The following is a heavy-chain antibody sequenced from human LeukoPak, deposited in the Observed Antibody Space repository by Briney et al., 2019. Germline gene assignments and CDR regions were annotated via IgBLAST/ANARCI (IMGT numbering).Heavy chain of an antibody. V-gene: IGHV1-18*01. CDR3: ARGPPIVGATPIQRLY. J-gene: IGHJ4*02. CDR2: ISAYNGNT. CDR1: GYTFTSYG. D-gene: IGHD1-26*01. Sequence: ASVKVSCKASGYTFTSYGISWVRQAPGQGLEWMGWISAYNGNTNYAQKLQGRVTMTTDTSTSTAYMELRSLRSDDTAVYYCARGPPIVGATPIQRLYWGQGTLVTVSS.